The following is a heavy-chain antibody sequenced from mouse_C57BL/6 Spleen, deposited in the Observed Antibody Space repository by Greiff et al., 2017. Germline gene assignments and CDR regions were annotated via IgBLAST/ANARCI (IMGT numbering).Heavy chain of an antibody. D-gene: IGHD2-2*01. CDR2: IRSKSNNYAT. V-gene: IGHV10-1*01. CDR1: GFSFNTYA. CDR3: VSYGYEFAY. Sequence: EVNVVESGGGLVQPKGSLKLSCAASGFSFNTYAMNWVRQAPGKGLEWVARIRSKSNNYATYYADSVKDRFTISRDDSESMLYLQMNNLKTEDTAMYYCVSYGYEFAYWGQGTLVTVSA. J-gene: IGHJ3*01.